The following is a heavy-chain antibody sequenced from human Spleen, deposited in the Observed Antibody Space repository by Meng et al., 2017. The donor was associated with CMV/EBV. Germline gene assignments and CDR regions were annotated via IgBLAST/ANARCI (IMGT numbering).Heavy chain of an antibody. CDR2: ISYDGSNK. CDR1: GFTFSSYA. J-gene: IGHJ4*02. D-gene: IGHD3-10*01. CDR3: AKSQTYYGSGSYSDY. V-gene: IGHV3-30-3*02. Sequence: LSLTCAASGFTFSSYAMHWVRQAPGKGLEWVAVISYDGSNKYYADSVKGRFTISRDNSKNTLYLQMNSLRAEDTAKYYCAKSQTYYGSGSYSDYWGQGILVTVSS.